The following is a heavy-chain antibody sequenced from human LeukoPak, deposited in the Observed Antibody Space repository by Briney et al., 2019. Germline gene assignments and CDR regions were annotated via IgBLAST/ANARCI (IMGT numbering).Heavy chain of an antibody. Sequence: GGSLRLSCAASGFTFSSYAMHWVRQAPGKGLEWVAVISYDGSNKCYADSVKGRFTISRDNSKNTLYLQMNSLRAEDTAVYYCARELSVFGVTTTYYYYGMDVWGQGTTVTVSS. J-gene: IGHJ6*02. V-gene: IGHV3-30-3*01. CDR2: ISYDGSNK. CDR1: GFTFSSYA. CDR3: ARELSVFGVTTTYYYYGMDV. D-gene: IGHD3-3*01.